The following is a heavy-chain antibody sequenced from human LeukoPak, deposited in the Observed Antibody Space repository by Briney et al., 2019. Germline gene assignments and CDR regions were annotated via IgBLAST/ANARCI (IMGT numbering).Heavy chain of an antibody. J-gene: IGHJ4*02. D-gene: IGHD3-22*01. CDR1: GFTFSSYA. CDR3: AKSAPGDSSGYDYYFDY. V-gene: IGHV3-23*01. CDR2: ISGSGGST. Sequence: GGSLRLSCAASGFTFSSYAMSWVRQAPGKGLEWVSAISGSGGSTYYADSVKGRFTISRDNSKNTLYLQMNSLRAEDTAVYYCAKSAPGDSSGYDYYFDYWGQGTLVTVSS.